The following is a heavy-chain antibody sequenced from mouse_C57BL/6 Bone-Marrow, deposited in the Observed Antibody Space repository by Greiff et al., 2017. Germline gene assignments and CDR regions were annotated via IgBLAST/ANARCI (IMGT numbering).Heavy chain of an antibody. V-gene: IGHV1-76*01. CDR2: NYPGSGNT. Sequence: VQLQQSGAGLVRPGPSVSLSCKASGYTFTDYYINWVKQRPGQGLGWIARNYPGSGNTYYNEKFKGKATLTAEKSSSTAYMQLSSLTSEDSAVYFCARVTTVVARFDYWGQGTTVTVSA. CDR1: GYTFTDYY. CDR3: ARVTTVVARFDY. D-gene: IGHD1-1*01. J-gene: IGHJ2*01.